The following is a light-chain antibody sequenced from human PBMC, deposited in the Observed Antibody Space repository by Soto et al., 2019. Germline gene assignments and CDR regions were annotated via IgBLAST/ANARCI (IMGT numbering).Light chain of an antibody. CDR1: QNVLYSFNNKNL. CDR3: HQYYSHPRYT. V-gene: IGKV4-1*01. CDR2: WAS. Sequence: DIVMTQSPEYLAVSLGERATINCNSSQNVLYSFNNKNLIAWYQQKPGQPPKLLIYWASTRESGVPDRFSGSGSGRDFTLTISSLQTEDVAVYYCHQYYSHPRYTFGQGTRLEIK. J-gene: IGKJ2*01.